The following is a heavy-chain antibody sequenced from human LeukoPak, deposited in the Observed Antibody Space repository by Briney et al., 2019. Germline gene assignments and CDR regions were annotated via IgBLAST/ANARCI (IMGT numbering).Heavy chain of an antibody. V-gene: IGHV3-23*01. CDR1: GFTFSSYA. CDR3: AKASTYYYDSSPDY. D-gene: IGHD3-22*01. CDR2: ISGSGGST. Sequence: HPGGSLRLSCVASGFTFSSYAMSWVRQAPGKGLEWVSAISGSGGSTYYADSVKGRFTISRDNSKNTLYLQMNSLRAEDTAVFYCAKASTYYYDSSPDYWGQGTLVTVSS. J-gene: IGHJ4*02.